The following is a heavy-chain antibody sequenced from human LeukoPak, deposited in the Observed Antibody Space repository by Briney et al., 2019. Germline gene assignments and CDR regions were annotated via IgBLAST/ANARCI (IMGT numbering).Heavy chain of an antibody. CDR3: ALYDSSGYYSRGAFDI. J-gene: IGHJ3*02. CDR2: IYPGDSDT. V-gene: IGHV5-51*01. Sequence: PGESLQISCQGSGYSFTSYWIGWVRQMPGKGLEWMGIIYPGDSDTRYSPSFQGQVTISADKSISTAYLQWSSLKASDTAMYYCALYDSSGYYSRGAFDIWGQGTMVTVSS. CDR1: GYSFTSYW. D-gene: IGHD3-22*01.